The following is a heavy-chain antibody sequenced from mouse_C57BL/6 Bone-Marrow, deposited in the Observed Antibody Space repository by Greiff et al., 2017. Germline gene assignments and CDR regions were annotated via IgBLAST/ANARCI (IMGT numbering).Heavy chain of an antibody. Sequence: VQLKQSGPELVKPGASVKMSCKASGYTFTDYNMHWVKQSHGKSLEWIGDINPKNGGTSYNEKFKGKATLTVNKSSSTAYMELRSLTSEDSADYYCARIYEGYYWGQGTTLTVSS. J-gene: IGHJ2*01. CDR2: INPKNGGT. V-gene: IGHV1-22*01. CDR1: GYTFTDYN. CDR3: ARIYEGYY. D-gene: IGHD2-3*01.